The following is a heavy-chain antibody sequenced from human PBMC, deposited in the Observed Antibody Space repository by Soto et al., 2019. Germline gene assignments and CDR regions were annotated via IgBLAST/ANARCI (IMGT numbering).Heavy chain of an antibody. V-gene: IGHV1-18*01. CDR1: GYPFDMYG. J-gene: IGHJ5*02. D-gene: IGHD3-3*01. CDR3: ARDPHEFWSSYFFDP. Sequence: ASVKVSFKASGYPFDMYGINWGRQATGQRLEWMGWISAYNGQTDYAQNFQGRVTMATDTSTNTAYMELRNLRSDDTAVYYCARDPHEFWSSYFFDPWGPGTLVTVSS. CDR2: ISAYNGQT.